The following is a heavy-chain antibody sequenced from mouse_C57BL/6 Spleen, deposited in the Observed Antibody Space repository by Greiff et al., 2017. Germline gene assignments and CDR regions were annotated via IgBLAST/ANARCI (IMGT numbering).Heavy chain of an antibody. V-gene: IGHV1-26*01. CDR1: GYTFTDYY. CDR2: INPNNGGT. J-gene: IGHJ3*01. Sequence: VVKPGASVKISCKASGYTFTDYYMNWVKQSHGKSLEWIGDINPNNGGTSYNQKFKGKATLTVDKSSSTAYMELRSLTSEDSAVYYCAIYGSTPFAYWGQGTLVTVSA. CDR3: AIYGSTPFAY. D-gene: IGHD1-1*01.